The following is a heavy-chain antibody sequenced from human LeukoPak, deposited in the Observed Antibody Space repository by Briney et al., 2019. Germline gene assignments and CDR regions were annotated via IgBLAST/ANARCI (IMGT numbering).Heavy chain of an antibody. D-gene: IGHD6-13*01. Sequence: GGSLRLSCVPSQFSSDASAMYAARQAPGKGLEWVSLISGDGGSTYYADSVRGRFTISRDNSKNTLYLQMNSLRAEDTAVYEFASSWVCRNGQEFFYWGQGTLVTVSS. CDR3: ASSWVCRNGQEFFY. V-gene: IGHV3-43*02. J-gene: IGHJ4*02. CDR1: QFSSDASA. CDR2: ISGDGGST.